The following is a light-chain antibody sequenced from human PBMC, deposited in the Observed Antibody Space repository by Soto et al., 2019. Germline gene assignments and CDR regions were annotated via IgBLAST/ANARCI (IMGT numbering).Light chain of an antibody. CDR3: QQYDSSPWT. CDR1: QSVSSSF. Sequence: ESVLTQSPGTLSLSPGERATLSCRASQSVSSSFLAWYQLKPGQAPRLLIYGASSRATGIPDRFSGSGSGTDFTLTISRLEPEDFAVYYCQQYDSSPWTFGQGTKVXIK. CDR2: GAS. V-gene: IGKV3-20*01. J-gene: IGKJ1*01.